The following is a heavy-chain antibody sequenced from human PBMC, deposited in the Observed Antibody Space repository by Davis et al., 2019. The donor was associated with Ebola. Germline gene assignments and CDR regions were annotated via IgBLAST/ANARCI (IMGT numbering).Heavy chain of an antibody. Sequence: GGSLRLSCAASGFTFSSYAMSWVRQAPGKGLEWVSAISGSGGSTYNADSVKGRFTISRDNSKNTLYLQMNSLRAEHTAVYYCAKEAYCGGDCYVQAYYYYGMDVWGQGTTVTVSS. J-gene: IGHJ6*02. CDR1: GFTFSSYA. D-gene: IGHD2-21*02. V-gene: IGHV3-23*01. CDR2: ISGSGGST. CDR3: AKEAYCGGDCYVQAYYYYGMDV.